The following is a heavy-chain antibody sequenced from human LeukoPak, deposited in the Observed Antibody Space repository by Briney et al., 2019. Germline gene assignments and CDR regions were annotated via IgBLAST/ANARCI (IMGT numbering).Heavy chain of an antibody. CDR3: AKISPLDYGGKPWALDI. CDR1: GFTFSSYA. J-gene: IGHJ3*02. CDR2: IDPSGGGT. Sequence: GGSLRPPCAASGFTFSSYAMSWVRQTPGKGLEWVSGIDPSGGGTYYADSVKGRFTISRDNSKNTLYLQMNSLRAEDTAAYYCAKISPLDYGGKPWALDIWGQGTMVTVSS. V-gene: IGHV3-23*01. D-gene: IGHD4-23*01.